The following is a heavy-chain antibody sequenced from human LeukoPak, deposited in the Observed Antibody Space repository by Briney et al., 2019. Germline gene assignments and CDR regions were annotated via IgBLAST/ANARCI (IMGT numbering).Heavy chain of an antibody. CDR2: IYNSENT. J-gene: IGHJ6*03. D-gene: IGHD5-18*01. CDR1: GGSINSHY. V-gene: IGHV4-59*11. Sequence: SETLSLTCTVSGGSINSHYWSWLRQAPGKRLEWVCYIYNSENTNYNSSLKSRVTISLDTSKNQFSLNLKSVTAADPGVYYCARGYSNCFEYHYYYYVDVWGKGTTVTVS. CDR3: ARGYSNCFEYHYYYYVDV.